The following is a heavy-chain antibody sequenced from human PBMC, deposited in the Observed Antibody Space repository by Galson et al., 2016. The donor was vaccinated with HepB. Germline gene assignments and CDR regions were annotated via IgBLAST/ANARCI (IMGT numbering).Heavy chain of an antibody. D-gene: IGHD3-10*01. CDR1: GFTFTSSA. V-gene: IGHV1-58*01. Sequence: SVKVSCKASGFTFTSSAVQWVRQARGQRLEYIGWIVVGGGNTNYAQKFQERVTISRDMSTRTAYMELSSLTSEDTAVYYCAAHPYYGSGSYDYWGQGTLGTVSS. CDR2: IVVGGGNT. CDR3: AAHPYYGSGSYDY. J-gene: IGHJ4*02.